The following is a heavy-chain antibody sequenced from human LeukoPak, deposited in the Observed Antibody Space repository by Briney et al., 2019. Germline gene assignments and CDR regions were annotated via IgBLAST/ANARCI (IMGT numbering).Heavy chain of an antibody. Sequence: NSGGSLRLSCAASGFTFSSYIMNWVRQAPGKGLEWVSSISSDSSYIYYADSVKGRFTISRDNAKNSLYLQMNSLRAEDTAVYYCARGSVGGGNYFDYWAREPWSPSPQ. CDR3: ARGSVGGGNYFDY. CDR1: GFTFSSYI. D-gene: IGHD3-16*01. J-gene: IGHJ4*02. CDR2: ISSDSSYI. V-gene: IGHV3-21*01.